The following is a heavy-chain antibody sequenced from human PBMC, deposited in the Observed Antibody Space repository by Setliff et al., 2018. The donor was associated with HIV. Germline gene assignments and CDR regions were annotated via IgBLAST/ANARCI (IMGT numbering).Heavy chain of an antibody. CDR1: GGSISSAY. J-gene: IGHJ3*02. D-gene: IGHD6-13*01. CDR3: ARHWYSSSWYHVFDI. V-gene: IGHV4-59*08. CDR2: IYYSGTT. Sequence: PSETLSLTCAVSGGSISSAYWSWVRQPPGKGLEWIGYIYYSGTTNYNPSLKSRVTISVDTSKNQFSLKLSSVTAADTAVYYCARHWYSSSWYHVFDIWGQGTMVTVSS.